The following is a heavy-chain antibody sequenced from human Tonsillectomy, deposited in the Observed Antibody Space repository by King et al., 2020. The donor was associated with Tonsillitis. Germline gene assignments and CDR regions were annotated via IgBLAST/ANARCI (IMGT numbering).Heavy chain of an antibody. CDR3: AKDAISSGWYYFDY. J-gene: IGHJ4*02. Sequence: VQLVESGGGVVQPGRSLRLSCASSGFTFRSYGMHLFRQAPGKGLEWVAVISYVGSYKFYADSVKGRFTISRDNSKGTLYLQMNSLRAEDTAVYYCAKDAISSGWYYFDYWGQGTLVTVSS. CDR1: GFTFRSYG. V-gene: IGHV3-30*18. CDR2: ISYVGSYK. D-gene: IGHD6-19*01.